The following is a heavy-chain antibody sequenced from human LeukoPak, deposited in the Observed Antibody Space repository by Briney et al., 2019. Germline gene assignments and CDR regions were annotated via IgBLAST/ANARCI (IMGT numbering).Heavy chain of an antibody. D-gene: IGHD3-9*01. Sequence: SVKVSCKASGGTFTSYAISWVRQAPGQGLEWMGGSIPIFGTANYAKKFQGSVTITTDESTSTAYMEMSSLRSEDTAVYYCATSTEHILTGYYVYYYYMDVWGKGTTVTVSS. V-gene: IGHV1-69*05. CDR1: GGTFTSYA. CDR3: ATSTEHILTGYYVYYYYMDV. J-gene: IGHJ6*03. CDR2: SIPIFGTA.